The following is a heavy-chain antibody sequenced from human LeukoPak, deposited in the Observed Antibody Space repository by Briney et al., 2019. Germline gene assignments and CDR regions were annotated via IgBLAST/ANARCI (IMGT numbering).Heavy chain of an antibody. CDR2: IRGSGGST. CDR3: AKFSCSSTSCFPYYYYYYMDV. Sequence: GGSLSLSCAASGFTFSSYAMSWVRQAPGKGLEWVSAIRGSGGSTFYADSVKGRFTISRDNSKNTLYLQMNSLRAEDTAVYYCAKFSCSSTSCFPYYYYYYMDVWGKGTTVTVSS. V-gene: IGHV3-23*01. J-gene: IGHJ6*03. D-gene: IGHD2-2*01. CDR1: GFTFSSYA.